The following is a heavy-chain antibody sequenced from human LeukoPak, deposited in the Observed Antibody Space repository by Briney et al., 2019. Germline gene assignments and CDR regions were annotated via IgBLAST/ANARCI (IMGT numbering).Heavy chain of an antibody. CDR3: ARGSIAAAGMWSYWFDP. CDR2: INNSGST. D-gene: IGHD6-13*01. J-gene: IGHJ5*02. CDR1: GGSFSGYY. Sequence: SETLSLTCAVYGGSFSGYYWSWIRQPPGKGLEWIGEINNSGSTNYNPSLKSRVTISVDTSKNQFSLKLSSVTAADTAVYYCARGSIAAAGMWSYWFDPWGQGTLVTVSS. V-gene: IGHV4-34*01.